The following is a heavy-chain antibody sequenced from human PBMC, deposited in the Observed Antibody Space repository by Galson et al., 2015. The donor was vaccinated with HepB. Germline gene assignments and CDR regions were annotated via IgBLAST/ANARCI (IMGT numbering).Heavy chain of an antibody. J-gene: IGHJ5*02. CDR3: ARGTTIVTTLWFDP. D-gene: IGHD4-11*01. Sequence: SLRLSCAASGFIFSTYSMNWVHQAPGKGLEWVSSISSSGTYLYYADSLKGRFTISRDNAKNSLYLQMNSLRAEDTAVYYCARGTTIVTTLWFDPWGQGTLVTVSS. CDR1: GFIFSTYS. CDR2: ISSSGTYL. V-gene: IGHV3-21*01.